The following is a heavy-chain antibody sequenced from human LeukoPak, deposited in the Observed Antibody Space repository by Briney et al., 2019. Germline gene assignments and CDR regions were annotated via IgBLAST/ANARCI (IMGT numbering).Heavy chain of an antibody. CDR3: AIVRRDGYNHDAFDI. CDR1: GGTFSSYA. Sequence: SVKLSCNASGGTFSSYAISWVRQAPGQGLEWMGGIIPIFGTANYAQKFQGRVTITADESTSTAYMELSSLRSEDTAVYYCAIVRRDGYNHDAFDIWGQGTMVTVSS. J-gene: IGHJ3*02. CDR2: IIPIFGTA. D-gene: IGHD5-24*01. V-gene: IGHV1-69*13.